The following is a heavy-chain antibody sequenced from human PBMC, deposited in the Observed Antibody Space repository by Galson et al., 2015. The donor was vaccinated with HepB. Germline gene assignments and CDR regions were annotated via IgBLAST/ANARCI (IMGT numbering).Heavy chain of an antibody. J-gene: IGHJ4*02. CDR1: GGSISSSNYY. V-gene: IGHV4-39*07. Sequence: LSLTCTVSGGSISSSNYYWGWIRQPPGKGLEWIGSIYFSGTTYYTPSLKSRVTISVDTSKNQFSLKLSSVTAADTAVYYCARERWVLWGFDYWGQGTLVTVSS. D-gene: IGHD3-16*01. CDR3: ARERWVLWGFDY. CDR2: IYFSGTT.